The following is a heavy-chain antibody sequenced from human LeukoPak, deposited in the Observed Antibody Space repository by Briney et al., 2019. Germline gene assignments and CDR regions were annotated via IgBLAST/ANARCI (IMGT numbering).Heavy chain of an antibody. D-gene: IGHD6-19*01. CDR3: ARDPGYSSGRGDY. CDR1: GFTFSSYS. V-gene: IGHV3-21*01. Sequence: GGSLRLSCAASGFTFSSYSMNWVRQAPGKGLEWVSSISSSSSYIYYADSVKGRFTISRDNAKNSLYLQMNSLRAEDTAVYYCARDPGYSSGRGDYWGQGTLVTVSS. CDR2: ISSSSSYI. J-gene: IGHJ4*02.